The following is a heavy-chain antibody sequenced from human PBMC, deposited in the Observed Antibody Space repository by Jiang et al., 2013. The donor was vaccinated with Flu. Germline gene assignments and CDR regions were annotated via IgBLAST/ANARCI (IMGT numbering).Heavy chain of an antibody. Sequence: GPGLVKPSQTLSLTCTVSGGSVSSGSFYWSWIRQPAGKGLEWIGRIYSRGGTHYNPSLKSRAAISVDTSNNQLSLKLTSVTAADTAVYYCARDYGSGSFYNLPGYWGQGALVTVSS. CDR3: ARDYGSGSFYNLPGY. V-gene: IGHV4-61*02. CDR1: GGSVSSGSFY. D-gene: IGHD3-10*01. J-gene: IGHJ4*02. CDR2: IYSRGGT.